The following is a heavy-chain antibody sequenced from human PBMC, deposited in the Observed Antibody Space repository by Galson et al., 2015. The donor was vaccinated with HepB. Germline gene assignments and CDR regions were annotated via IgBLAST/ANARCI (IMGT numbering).Heavy chain of an antibody. Sequence: SVKVSCKASGYTFTSYYMHWVRQAPGRGLEWMGIINPSGGSTSYAQKFQGRVTMTRDTSTSTVYMELSSLRSEDTAVYYCARDQDISPRVGYSGYDWDYWGQGTLVTVSS. CDR3: ARDQDISPRVGYSGYDWDY. J-gene: IGHJ4*02. CDR1: GYTFTSYY. CDR2: INPSGGST. V-gene: IGHV1-46*01. D-gene: IGHD5-12*01.